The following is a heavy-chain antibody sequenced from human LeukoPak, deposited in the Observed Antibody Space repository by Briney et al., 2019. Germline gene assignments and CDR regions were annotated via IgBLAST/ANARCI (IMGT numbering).Heavy chain of an antibody. V-gene: IGHV3-53*01. CDR1: GSTVSSNY. CDR2: IYSDGST. CDR3: AKDLITLTAAFDI. D-gene: IGHD1-14*01. Sequence: PGGSLRLSCAASGSTVSSNYISWVRQAPGKGLEWVSVIYSDGSTYYADSVKGRFTISRDNSKNTLYLQMNSLRAEDTAVYYCAKDLITLTAAFDIWGQGTMVTVSS. J-gene: IGHJ3*02.